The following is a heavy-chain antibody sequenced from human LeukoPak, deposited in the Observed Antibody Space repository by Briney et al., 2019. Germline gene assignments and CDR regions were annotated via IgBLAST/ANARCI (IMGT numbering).Heavy chain of an antibody. D-gene: IGHD1-26*01. CDR2: IYSGGST. J-gene: IGHJ4*02. Sequence: RGSLRLSCAASGFTVSNNYMSWVRQTPGKGLEWVSLIYSGGSTYYADSVKGRSTISRDNSKNTLYLQMNSLRAEDTAVYYCRWEPKYWGQGTLVTVSS. CDR1: GFTVSNNY. V-gene: IGHV3-66*01. CDR3: RWEPKY.